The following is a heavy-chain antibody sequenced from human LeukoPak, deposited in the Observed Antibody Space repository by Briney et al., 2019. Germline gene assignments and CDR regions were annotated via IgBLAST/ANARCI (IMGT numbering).Heavy chain of an antibody. CDR1: GFTFSSYE. CDR3: ARDLRSSGSYFGYYYYMDV. V-gene: IGHV3-48*03. D-gene: IGHD1-26*01. CDR2: ISSSGSTI. J-gene: IGHJ6*03. Sequence: PGGSLRLSCAASGFTFSSYEMNWVRQAPGKGLEWVSYISSSGSTIYYADSVKGRFTISRDNAKNSLYLQMNSLRAEDTAVYYCARDLRSSGSYFGYYYYMDVWGKGTTVTVSS.